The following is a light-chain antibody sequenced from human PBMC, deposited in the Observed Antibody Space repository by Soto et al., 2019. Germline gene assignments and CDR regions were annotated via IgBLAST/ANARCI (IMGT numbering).Light chain of an antibody. V-gene: IGKV3-11*01. Sequence: EIVLTQSPATLSLSPGERATLSCRASQSVSSYLAWYQQKPGQAPRPLIYDASNRATGIPARFSGSGSGTDFTLTISSLEPEDFAVYYCQHRSNWYTFGQGTKLEIK. CDR1: QSVSSY. J-gene: IGKJ2*01. CDR3: QHRSNWYT. CDR2: DAS.